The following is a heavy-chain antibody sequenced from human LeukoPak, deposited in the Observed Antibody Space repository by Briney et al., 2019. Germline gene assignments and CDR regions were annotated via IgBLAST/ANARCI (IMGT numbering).Heavy chain of an antibody. CDR2: IYADGSS. CDR1: GGSVSSDNSY. CDR3: ARGYYYHR. Sequence: SETLSLTCTVSGGSVSSDNSYWNWIRQPAGKGLEWIGRIYADGSSTYNPSLKSRVTISVYSSKNQFSLRLSSMTAADTAVYYCARGYYYHRWGQGTLVTVSS. J-gene: IGHJ4*02. D-gene: IGHD3-22*01. V-gene: IGHV4-61*02.